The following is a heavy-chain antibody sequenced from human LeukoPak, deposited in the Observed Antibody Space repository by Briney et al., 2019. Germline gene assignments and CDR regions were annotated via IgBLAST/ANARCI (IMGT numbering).Heavy chain of an antibody. J-gene: IGHJ4*02. V-gene: IGHV3-7*01. CDR3: AKRYCTSTICYIGFDY. CDR1: GFTFSSYW. Sequence: PGGSLRLSCAGSGFTFSSYWMKWVRQAPGKELEWVANINREGSETYYVDSVKGRFTISRDNAKNSLYLQMNSLRAEDTAVYYCAKRYCTSTICYIGFDYWGQRTLVTVSS. D-gene: IGHD2-2*02. CDR2: INREGSET.